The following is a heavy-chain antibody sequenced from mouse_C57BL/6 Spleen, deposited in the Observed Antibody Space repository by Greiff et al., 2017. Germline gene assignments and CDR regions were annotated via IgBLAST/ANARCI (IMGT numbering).Heavy chain of an antibody. V-gene: IGHV5-16*01. CDR2: INYDGSST. J-gene: IGHJ2*01. Sequence: EVQLQQSEGGLVQPGSSMKLSCTASGFTFSDYYMAWVRQVPEKGLEWVANINYDGSSTYYLDSLKSRFIISRDNAKNILYLHMSSLKSEDTATYYGAREGGYYDYFDYWGQGTTLTVSS. CDR1: GFTFSDYY. D-gene: IGHD2-3*01. CDR3: AREGGYYDYFDY.